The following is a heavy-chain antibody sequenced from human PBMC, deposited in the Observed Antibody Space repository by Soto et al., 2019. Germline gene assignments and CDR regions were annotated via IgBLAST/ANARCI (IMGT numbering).Heavy chain of an antibody. CDR3: ARVGMNNCFDC. CDR1: GFTFSGYS. Sequence: EVQLVESGGGLVQPGGSLRLSCAASGFTFSGYSMHWVRQAPGRGLEYVSAINKNGDDTFYAKSVEGRFTISRDNSKRTLYLQMGSLRAEDMAVYYCARVGMNNCFDCWGQGTLVTVSS. V-gene: IGHV3-64*01. J-gene: IGHJ4*02. CDR2: INKNGDDT.